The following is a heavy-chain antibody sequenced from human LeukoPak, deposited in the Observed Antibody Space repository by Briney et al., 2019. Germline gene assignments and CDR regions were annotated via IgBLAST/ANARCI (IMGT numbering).Heavy chain of an antibody. J-gene: IGHJ4*02. D-gene: IGHD3-9*01. CDR2: MNPNSDNT. CDR1: GYTFASYE. V-gene: IGHV1-8*01. Sequence: ASVKVSCKASGYTFASYEINWVRQAPGQGLEWMGWMNPNSDNTAYAQKFQGRVTMTRNTSISTAYMELSSLTSEDTAVCYCARANRAVLQYLFSGGLGLYYFDSWGQGTLVTVSS. CDR3: ARANRAVLQYLFSGGLGLYYFDS.